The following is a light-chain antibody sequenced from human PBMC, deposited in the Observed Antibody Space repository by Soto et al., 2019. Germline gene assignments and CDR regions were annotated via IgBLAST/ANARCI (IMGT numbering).Light chain of an antibody. CDR3: SSYTGISTLALV. J-gene: IGLJ1*01. V-gene: IGLV2-14*01. CDR2: DVS. CDR1: SSDVGANNY. Sequence: QYALTQPPSVSGSPGQSITISCTGTSSDVGANNYVSWYQQNPGKAPKVIINDVSNRPSGVSNRFSGSKSGNTASLTISGLQAEDEADYYCSSYTGISTLALVFGTGTKLTVL.